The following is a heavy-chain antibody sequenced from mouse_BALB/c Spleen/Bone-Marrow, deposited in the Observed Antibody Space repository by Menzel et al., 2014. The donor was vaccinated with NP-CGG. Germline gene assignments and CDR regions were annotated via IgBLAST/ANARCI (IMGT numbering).Heavy chain of an antibody. D-gene: IGHD2-1*01. J-gene: IGHJ2*01. CDR2: IRNKANGYTT. V-gene: IGHV7-3*02. CDR3: ARDYLCYFDY. Sequence: EVMLVESGGGLVQPGGFLRLSCAPSGLTFXDHYMSWVRQPPGKALEWLGFIRNKANGYTTEYSASVKGRFTISRDNSQSIVYLQMNTLRAEDSATYYCARDYLCYFDYWSQGTTLTVSS. CDR1: GLTFXDHY.